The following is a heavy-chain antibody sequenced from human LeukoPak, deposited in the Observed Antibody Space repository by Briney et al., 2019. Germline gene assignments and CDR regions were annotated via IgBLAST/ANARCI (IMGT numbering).Heavy chain of an antibody. CDR1: GFTFSSYA. CDR2: VSGSGGST. D-gene: IGHD4-23*01. J-gene: IGHJ4*02. CDR3: AREVTPYY. Sequence: AGGSLRLSCEASGFTFSSYAMSWVRQAPGKGLEWVSGVSGSGGSTVYADSVKGRFTISRDNSKNTLYLQMNSLRAEDTAVYSCAREVTPYYWGQGTLVTVSS. V-gene: IGHV3-23*01.